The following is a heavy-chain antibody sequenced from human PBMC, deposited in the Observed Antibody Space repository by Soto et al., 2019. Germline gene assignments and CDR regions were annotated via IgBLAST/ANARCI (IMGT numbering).Heavy chain of an antibody. Sequence: QITLKESGPTLVKPTQTLTLTCTFSGFSLSSTRVAVGWIRQPPGRALEWLALIYWDDDKRYSPFLKRRLTITTDTSKNQVVVTMTPMDPVDTATYYCAHSVVAGLGYYFDYGGQGTLVTVSS. CDR2: IYWDDDK. CDR1: GFSLSSTRVA. D-gene: IGHD6-19*01. J-gene: IGHJ4*02. V-gene: IGHV2-5*02. CDR3: AHSVVAGLGYYFDY.